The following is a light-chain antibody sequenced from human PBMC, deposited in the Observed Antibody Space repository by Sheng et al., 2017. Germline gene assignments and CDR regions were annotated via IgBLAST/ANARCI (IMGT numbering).Light chain of an antibody. Sequence: EIVLTQSPATLSLSPGERATLSCRASQNVSSYLAWYQQKPGQAPRLLIYDASTRATGIPARFSGSGSGTEFTLTISSLQSEDFAVYYCQQYSDWPPWTFGQGTKVEIK. V-gene: IGKV3-15*01. J-gene: IGKJ1*01. CDR3: QQYSDWPPWT. CDR2: DAS. CDR1: QNVSSY.